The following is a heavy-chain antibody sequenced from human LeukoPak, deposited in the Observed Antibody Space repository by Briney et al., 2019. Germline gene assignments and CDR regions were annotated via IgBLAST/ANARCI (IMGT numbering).Heavy chain of an antibody. D-gene: IGHD6-13*01. CDR2: ISYDGSNK. J-gene: IGHJ4*02. Sequence: GRSLRLSCAASGFTFSSYGMHWVRQAPGKGLERVAVISYDGSNKYYADSVKGRFTISRDNSKNTLYLQMNSLRAEDTAVYYCAKDLEDGSSWYSASGYWGQGTLVTVSS. V-gene: IGHV3-30*18. CDR3: AKDLEDGSSWYSASGY. CDR1: GFTFSSYG.